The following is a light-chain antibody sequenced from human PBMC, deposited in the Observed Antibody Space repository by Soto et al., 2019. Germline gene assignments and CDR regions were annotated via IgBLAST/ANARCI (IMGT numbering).Light chain of an antibody. J-gene: IGKJ1*01. CDR1: QSINAW. CDR3: QQSDSTPRT. V-gene: IGKV1-39*01. CDR2: AAS. Sequence: IQMTQSPSTLSASVGDIVTLTCRASQSINAWLAWYQQKPGKAPKLLIYAASNLQSGVPSRFSGGGSGTDFTLTISSLQPEDFATYYCQQSDSTPRTFGQGTKVDIK.